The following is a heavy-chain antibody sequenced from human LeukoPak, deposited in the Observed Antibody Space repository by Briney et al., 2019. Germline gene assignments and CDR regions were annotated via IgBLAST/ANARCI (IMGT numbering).Heavy chain of an antibody. CDR1: GFTFSSYA. CDR2: ISSNGGST. Sequence: GGSLRLSCSASGFTFSSYAMHWVRQAPGKGLEYVSAISSNGGSTYYADSVKGRFTISRDNSKNTLYLQMSSLRAEDTAVYYCVKDEWELLARRCFDYWGQGTLVTVSS. J-gene: IGHJ4*02. CDR3: VKDEWELLARRCFDY. D-gene: IGHD1-26*01. V-gene: IGHV3-64D*06.